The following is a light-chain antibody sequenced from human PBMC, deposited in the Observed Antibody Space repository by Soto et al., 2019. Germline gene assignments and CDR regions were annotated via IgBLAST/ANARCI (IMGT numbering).Light chain of an antibody. CDR3: QEHNGDLPVA. Sequence: DIQMTQSPSSLSASVGDRVTITCRASQGIDQSVAWYQQKPGQVPKLLIYAASTLHSGVPSRFSGSGSGAHYTPTTTGLQPEDVATYYCQEHNGDLPVAFGPGTTVDV. V-gene: IGKV1-27*01. CDR1: QGIDQS. CDR2: AAS. J-gene: IGKJ3*01.